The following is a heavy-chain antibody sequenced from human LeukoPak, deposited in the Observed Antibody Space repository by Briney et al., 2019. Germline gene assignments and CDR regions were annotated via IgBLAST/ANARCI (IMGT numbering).Heavy chain of an antibody. D-gene: IGHD1-1*01. CDR2: IYYSGGT. V-gene: IGHV4-59*08. CDR1: GGSISSYY. Sequence: SETLSLTCTVSGGSISSYYWSWIRQPPGKGLEWIGYIYYSGGTNYNPSLKSRVTISVDTSKNQFSLKLSSVTAADTAVYYCAGAQMELDYWGQGTLVTVSS. CDR3: AGAQMELDY. J-gene: IGHJ4*02.